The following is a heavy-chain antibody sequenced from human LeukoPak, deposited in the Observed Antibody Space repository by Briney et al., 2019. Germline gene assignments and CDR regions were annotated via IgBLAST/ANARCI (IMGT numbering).Heavy chain of an antibody. CDR1: GFTFSNYA. CDR3: AKGREMATITDFDY. CDR2: LSGTTGST. Sequence: GGSLRLYCAASGFTFSNYAMSWVRQAPGKGLEWVSGLSGTTGSTYYADSVKGRFTISRDNSENMLYLQMNSLGAEDTALYYCAKGREMATITDFDYWGQGTLVTVSS. D-gene: IGHD5-24*01. V-gene: IGHV3-23*01. J-gene: IGHJ4*02.